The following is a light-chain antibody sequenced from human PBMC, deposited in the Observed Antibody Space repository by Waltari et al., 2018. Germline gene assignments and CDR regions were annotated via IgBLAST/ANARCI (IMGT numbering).Light chain of an antibody. Sequence: QSVLTQPPSVSAAPGQKVTISCTGSTSNIANNFVSWYQHLPRTAPRLLIYHHDQRPSGIPERFSGSKSGSSAALDITGLQTGDEAHYYCGTWDSALSALVFGGGTEVTVL. CDR3: GTWDSALSALV. CDR2: HHD. CDR1: TSNIANNF. J-gene: IGLJ3*02. V-gene: IGLV1-51*01.